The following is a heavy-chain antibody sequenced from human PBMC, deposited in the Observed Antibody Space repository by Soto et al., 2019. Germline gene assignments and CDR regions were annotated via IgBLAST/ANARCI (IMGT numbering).Heavy chain of an antibody. D-gene: IGHD6-19*01. CDR2: ISCCGGST. CDR1: GFNFKKFA. V-gene: IGHV3-23*01. CDR3: AKPDGELWLIPHLDN. Sequence: EVQLLESGGGVVQPGGSLRLSCVASGFNFKKFAMAWVRQAPGEGLEWVSGISCCGGSTSYADSVKGRFSTARDDSKNTLSLQMNGLRVEDTAQYFCAKPDGELWLIPHLDNWGQGTLVTVS. J-gene: IGHJ4*02.